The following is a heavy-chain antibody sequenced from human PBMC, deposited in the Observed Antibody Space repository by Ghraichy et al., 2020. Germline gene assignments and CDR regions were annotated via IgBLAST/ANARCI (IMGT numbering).Heavy chain of an antibody. V-gene: IGHV4-59*08. Sequence: SETLSLTCTVSGGSISSNYWSWIRQPPGKGLEWIGYIFYTGRTNYNPSLNSRVTISVDTSKKQFSLKVRSVTAADTAVYYCARHLPSGYDSSPLDVWGKGTTVTVSS. CDR1: GGSISSNY. D-gene: IGHD3-22*01. J-gene: IGHJ6*04. CDR2: IFYTGRT. CDR3: ARHLPSGYDSSPLDV.